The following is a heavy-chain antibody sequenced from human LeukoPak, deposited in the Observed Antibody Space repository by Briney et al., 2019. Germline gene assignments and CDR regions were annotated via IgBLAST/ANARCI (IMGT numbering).Heavy chain of an antibody. Sequence: SETLSLTRTVSGRSISSYYWSWIRQPPGKGLEWIGYIYYSGSTNYHPSLKSRVTISVDTSKNQFSLKLTSVTAADTAVYYCARAGSSSTSWILDYWGEGTLATVSS. CDR2: IYYSGST. V-gene: IGHV4-59*01. D-gene: IGHD2-2*01. J-gene: IGHJ4*02. CDR1: GRSISSYY. CDR3: ARAGSSSTSWILDY.